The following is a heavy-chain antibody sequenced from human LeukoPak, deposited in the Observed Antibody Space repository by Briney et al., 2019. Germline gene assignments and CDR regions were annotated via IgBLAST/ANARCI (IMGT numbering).Heavy chain of an antibody. D-gene: IGHD2/OR15-2a*01. CDR2: INPNSGAT. Sequence: ASVKVSCTASGYTFTGYYIHWVRQAPGQGLEWMGWINPNSGATNFAPKFQGRVTLTRDTSISTAYMELSSLRSDDTALFYCARALYAAAHDYWGQGTLVTVSA. CDR1: GYTFTGYY. J-gene: IGHJ4*02. V-gene: IGHV1-2*02. CDR3: ARALYAAAHDY.